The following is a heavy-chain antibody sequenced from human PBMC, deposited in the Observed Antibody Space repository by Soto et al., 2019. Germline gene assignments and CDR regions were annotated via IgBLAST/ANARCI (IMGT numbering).Heavy chain of an antibody. D-gene: IGHD3-16*01. V-gene: IGHV2-5*01. CDR1: GFSLRTTGVG. CDR3: AHTWGLPFDY. Sequence: QITLKESGPTLVKPTQTLTLTCTYSGFSLRTTGVGVGWIRQPPGKALEWLGIIYWNEDKRYSPSLKNRFTLTSDISKSQVALTMTNMDPVDTAPYYCAHTWGLPFDYWGQGTLVIVSS. CDR2: IYWNEDK. J-gene: IGHJ4*02.